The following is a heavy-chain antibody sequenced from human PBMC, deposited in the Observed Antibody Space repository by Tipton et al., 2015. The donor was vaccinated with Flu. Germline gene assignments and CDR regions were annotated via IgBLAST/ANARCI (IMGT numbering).Heavy chain of an antibody. J-gene: IGHJ4*02. D-gene: IGHD3-10*01. Sequence: GLVKPSETLSLTCAVYGGSFSGYYWSWIRQPPGKGLEWIGEINHSGSTNYNPSLKSRVTISVDTSKNQFSLKLSSVTAADTAVYYCARGNPEYYYGSGSYYGALYYFDYWGQGTLVTVSS. V-gene: IGHV4-34*01. CDR3: ARGNPEYYYGSGSYYGALYYFDY. CDR1: GGSFSGYY. CDR2: INHSGST.